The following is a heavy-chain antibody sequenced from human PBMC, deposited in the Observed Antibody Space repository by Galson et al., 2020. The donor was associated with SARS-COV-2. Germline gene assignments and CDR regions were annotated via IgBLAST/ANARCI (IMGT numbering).Heavy chain of an antibody. Sequence: GESLKISCVGSGFSFSDHYMDWVRQAPGKGLEWVGRVKQKRNGYAAEYAASVKGRFTISRDDLENSLWLQMNSLKTEDAAIYYCARDTATALDYWGQGTLVTVSS. D-gene: IGHD2-21*02. CDR2: VKQKRNGYAA. CDR3: ARDTATALDY. V-gene: IGHV3-72*01. CDR1: GFSFSDHY. J-gene: IGHJ4*02.